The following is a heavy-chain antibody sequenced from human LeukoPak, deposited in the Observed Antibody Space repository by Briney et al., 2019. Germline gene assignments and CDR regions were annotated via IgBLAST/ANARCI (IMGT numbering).Heavy chain of an antibody. CDR2: IYYSGNT. Sequence: SETLSLTCSVSGGSIRSTTYYWGWIRQPPGKGLEWIGIIYYSGNTYYSPSLMSRVTISVDTSKNQFSLNLSSVTAADTAVYFSARAPHFFDTSGSRYYFDYWGQGALVTVSS. D-gene: IGHD3-22*01. V-gene: IGHV4-39*07. CDR1: GGSIRSTTYY. J-gene: IGHJ4*02. CDR3: ARAPHFFDTSGSRYYFDY.